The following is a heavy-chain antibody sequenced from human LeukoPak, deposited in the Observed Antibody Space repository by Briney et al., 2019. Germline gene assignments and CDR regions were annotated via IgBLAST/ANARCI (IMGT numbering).Heavy chain of an antibody. CDR2: ISGSGGRT. CDR3: ARDLGYSSSS. CDR1: GFTFRSYA. D-gene: IGHD6-13*01. Sequence: GGSLRLSCAASGFTFRSYAMSWVRQAPGNGLEWVSGISGSGGRTYYADSVKGRFTISRDNSKNTLYLQMNSLRAEDTAVYYCARDLGYSSSSWGQGTLVTVSS. J-gene: IGHJ4*02. V-gene: IGHV3-23*01.